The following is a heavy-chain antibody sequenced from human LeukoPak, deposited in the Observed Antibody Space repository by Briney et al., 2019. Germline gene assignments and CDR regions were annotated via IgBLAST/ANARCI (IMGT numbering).Heavy chain of an antibody. CDR3: ARDTNP. Sequence: PSQTLSLTCTGSGFSISSGSYYWSWIRQPAGKGLEWIGRIYTSGSTNYNPSLKSRVTISVDTSKNQFSLELSSVTAADTAVYYCARDTNPWGQGTLVTVSS. V-gene: IGHV4-61*02. D-gene: IGHD1-26*01. J-gene: IGHJ5*02. CDR2: IYTSGST. CDR1: GFSISSGSYY.